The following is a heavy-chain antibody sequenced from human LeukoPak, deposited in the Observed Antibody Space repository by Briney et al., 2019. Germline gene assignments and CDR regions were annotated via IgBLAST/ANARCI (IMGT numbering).Heavy chain of an antibody. CDR1: GGSISSNSYY. J-gene: IGHJ3*02. Sequence: PSETLSLTCAVSGGSISSNSYYWGWIRQPPGKGLEWIGSIYYSGSTYYNPSLKSRVTISVDTSKNQFSLKLSSVTAADTAVYYCASANYYDSSGYAFDIWGQGTMVTVSS. CDR3: ASANYYDSSGYAFDI. V-gene: IGHV4-39*07. CDR2: IYYSGST. D-gene: IGHD3-22*01.